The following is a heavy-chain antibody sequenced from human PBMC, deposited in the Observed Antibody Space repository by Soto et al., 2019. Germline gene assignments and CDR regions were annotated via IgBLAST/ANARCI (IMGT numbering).Heavy chain of an antibody. CDR2: ISTSGSTI. V-gene: IGHV3-48*03. CDR3: AYGGSCDY. CDR1: GFSFNTYE. J-gene: IGHJ4*02. D-gene: IGHD1-26*01. Sequence: GGSLRLSCAASGFSFNTYEMNWVRQAPGKGLEWVSYISTSGSTIYYADSVKGRFTISRDNGKNSLYLQMNSLRAEDTAVYYCAYGGSCDYWGQGTQVTVSS.